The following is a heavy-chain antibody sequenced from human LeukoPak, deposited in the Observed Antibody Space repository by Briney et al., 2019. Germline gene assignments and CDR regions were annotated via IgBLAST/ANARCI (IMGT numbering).Heavy chain of an antibody. D-gene: IGHD3-9*01. CDR1: GFTFSSYG. V-gene: IGHV3-64*01. CDR3: AKPNFDWYGALDY. CDR2: ISSNGGST. J-gene: IGHJ4*02. Sequence: QPGGSLRLSCAASGFTFSSYGMSWVRQAPGKGLEYVSAISSNGGSTYYANSVKGRFTISRDNSKNTLYLQMNSLRAEDTAVYYCAKPNFDWYGALDYWGQGTLVTVSS.